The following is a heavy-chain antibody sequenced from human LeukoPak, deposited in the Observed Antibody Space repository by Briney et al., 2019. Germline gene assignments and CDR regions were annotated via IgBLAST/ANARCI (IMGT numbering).Heavy chain of an antibody. CDR3: ARQPDDFDY. Sequence: SETLSLTCTVSGGSISSSSYYWGWIRQPPGKGLEWIGSIYYSGSTYYNPSLKSRVTISVDTSKNQFSLKLSSVTAADTAVYYCARQPDDFDYWGQGTLVTASS. D-gene: IGHD3-16*01. CDR1: GGSISSSSYY. CDR2: IYYSGST. V-gene: IGHV4-39*01. J-gene: IGHJ4*02.